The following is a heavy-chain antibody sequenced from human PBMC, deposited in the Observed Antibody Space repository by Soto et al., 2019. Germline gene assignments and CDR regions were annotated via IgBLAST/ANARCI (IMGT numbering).Heavy chain of an antibody. J-gene: IGHJ6*02. Sequence: GSLRLSCAASGFTFSSYAMHWVRQAPGKGLEWVAVISYDGSNKYYADSVKGRFTISRDNSKNTLYLQMNSLRAEDTAVYYCARQGPYYDFWSGYYTGLVDYYYGMDVWGQGTTVTVSS. V-gene: IGHV3-30-3*01. CDR2: ISYDGSNK. CDR1: GFTFSSYA. D-gene: IGHD3-3*01. CDR3: ARQGPYYDFWSGYYTGLVDYYYGMDV.